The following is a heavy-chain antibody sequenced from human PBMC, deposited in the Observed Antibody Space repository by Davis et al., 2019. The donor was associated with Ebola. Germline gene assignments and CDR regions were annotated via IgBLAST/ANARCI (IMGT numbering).Heavy chain of an antibody. CDR3: ARLHNWNGLDY. J-gene: IGHJ4*02. CDR2: IHYSGTT. Sequence: MPSETLSLTCTVSGGSIVNYWWTWLRQSPGKGLEWIGFIHYSGTTDYNPPLKSRLTISMDTSKNQVSLRLTSVTAADTAMYYCARLHNWNGLDYWGQGTLVTVSS. CDR1: GGSIVNYW. D-gene: IGHD1-20*01. V-gene: IGHV4-59*08.